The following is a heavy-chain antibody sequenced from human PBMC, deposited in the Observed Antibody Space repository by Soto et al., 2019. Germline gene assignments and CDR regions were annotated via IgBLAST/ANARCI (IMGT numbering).Heavy chain of an antibody. CDR2: IIPIFGTA. CDR3: ARDGEGWNFPHFDY. CDR1: GGTFSSYA. J-gene: IGHJ4*02. Sequence: GASVKVSCKASGGTFSSYAISWVRQAPGQGLEWMGGIIPIFGTANYAQKFQGRVTITADESTSTAYMELSSLRSEDTAVYYCARDGEGWNFPHFDYWGQGTLVTVSS. V-gene: IGHV1-69*13. D-gene: IGHD1-7*01.